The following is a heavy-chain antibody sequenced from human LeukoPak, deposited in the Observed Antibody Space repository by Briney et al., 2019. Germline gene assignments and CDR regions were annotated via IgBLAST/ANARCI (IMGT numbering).Heavy chain of an antibody. V-gene: IGHV4-34*01. D-gene: IGHD5-12*01. CDR1: GGSFSGYY. CDR3: ARGRGYSGYDTTDY. J-gene: IGHJ4*02. Sequence: SETLSLTCAVYGGSFSGYYWSWVRQPPGKGLEGFGEINHSGSTNYNPSLKSRVTISVDTSKNQFSLKLSSVTAADTAVYYCARGRGYSGYDTTDYWGQGTLVTVSS. CDR2: INHSGST.